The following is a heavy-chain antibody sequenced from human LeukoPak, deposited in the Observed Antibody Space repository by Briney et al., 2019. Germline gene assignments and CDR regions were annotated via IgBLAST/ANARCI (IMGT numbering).Heavy chain of an antibody. V-gene: IGHV4-39*01. D-gene: IGHD3-22*01. Sequence: SETLSLTCSVSGDSVSRSDSYWDWIRQPPGKGLEWIGTIYHSGRTYYSPSLKSRVTMSVDPSNNQFSLNLRSVTAADTAVYYCASRRYYDGSGYLEWGQGTLLGVSS. CDR2: IYHSGRT. CDR3: ASRRYYDGSGYLE. CDR1: GDSVSRSDSY. J-gene: IGHJ1*01.